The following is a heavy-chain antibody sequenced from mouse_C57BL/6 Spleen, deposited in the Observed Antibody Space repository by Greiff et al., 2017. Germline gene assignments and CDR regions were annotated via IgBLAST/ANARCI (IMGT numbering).Heavy chain of an antibody. CDR3: ASHTTVVYFDY. CDR2: IHPNSGST. Sequence: QVQLQQPGAELVKPGASVKLSCKASGYTFTSYWMHWVKQRPGQGLEWIGMIHPNSGSTNYNEKFKSKATLTVDKSSSTAYMQLRSLTSEDSAVYYCASHTTVVYFDYWGQGTTLTVSS. V-gene: IGHV1-64*01. D-gene: IGHD1-1*01. CDR1: GYTFTSYW. J-gene: IGHJ2*01.